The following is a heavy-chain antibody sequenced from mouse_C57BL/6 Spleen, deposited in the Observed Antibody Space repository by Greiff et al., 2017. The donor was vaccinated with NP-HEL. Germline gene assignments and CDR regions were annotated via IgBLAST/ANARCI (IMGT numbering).Heavy chain of an antibody. V-gene: IGHV1-19*01. CDR2: INPYNGGT. Sequence: EVQLQQSGPVLVKPGASVKMSCKASGYTFTDYYMNWVKQSHGKSLEWIGVINPYNGGTSYNQKFKGKATLTVDKSSSTAYMELNSLTSEDSAVYYCAREGRGYFDYWGQGTTLTVSS. J-gene: IGHJ2*01. CDR3: AREGRGYFDY. CDR1: GYTFTDYY.